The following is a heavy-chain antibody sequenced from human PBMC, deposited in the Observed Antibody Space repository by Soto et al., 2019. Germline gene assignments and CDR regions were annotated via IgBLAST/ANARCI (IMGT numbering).Heavy chain of an antibody. CDR1: GYSFTSYW. V-gene: IGHV5-10-1*01. D-gene: IGHD6-13*01. CDR2: IDPSDSYT. CDR3: ARDRHGSSWYGYYYYGMDV. Sequence: GESLKISCKGSGYSFTSYWISWVRQMPGKGLEWMGRIDPSDSYTNYSPSFQGHVTISADKSISTAYLQWSSLKASDTAVYYCARDRHGSSWYGYYYYGMDVWGQGTTVTVSS. J-gene: IGHJ6*02.